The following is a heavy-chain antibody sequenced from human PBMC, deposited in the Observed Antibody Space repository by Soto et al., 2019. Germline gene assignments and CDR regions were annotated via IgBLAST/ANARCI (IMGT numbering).Heavy chain of an antibody. D-gene: IGHD3-3*01. CDR3: ARTDITYYDFWGGGGFDP. V-gene: IGHV1-8*01. CDR2: MNPNSGNT. J-gene: IGHJ5*02. CDR1: GYTFTSYD. Sequence: ASVKVSCKASGYTFTSYDINWVRQATGQGLEWMGWMNPNSGNTGYAQKFQGRVTMTRSTSISTAYMELSSLRSEDTAVYYCARTDITYYDFWGGGGFDPWGQGTLVTVSS.